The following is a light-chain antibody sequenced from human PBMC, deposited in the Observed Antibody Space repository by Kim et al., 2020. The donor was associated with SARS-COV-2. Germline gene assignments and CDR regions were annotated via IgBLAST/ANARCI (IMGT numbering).Light chain of an antibody. J-gene: IGKJ4*01. CDR3: QQYGNSVT. CDR1: QSVIDNY. CDR2: GAS. V-gene: IGKV3-20*01. Sequence: LSPRDLPTLPCRASQSVIDNYLAWSQQNPDPAPRLLIYGASSRATGIPDRFSGGGSGTDFTLTISRLEPEDVAVYYCQQYGNSVTFGGGTKVDIK.